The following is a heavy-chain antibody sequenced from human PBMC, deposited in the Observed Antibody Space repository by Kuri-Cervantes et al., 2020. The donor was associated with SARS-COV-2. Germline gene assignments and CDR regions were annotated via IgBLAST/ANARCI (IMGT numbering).Heavy chain of an antibody. V-gene: IGHV4-4*07. D-gene: IGHD6-19*01. Sequence: SETLSLTCTVSGGSISSYYWSWIRQPAGKGLEWIGRIYTSGSTNYNPSLKSRVTMSVDTSKNQFSLKLSSVTAADTAVYYCARNSGYISGWFYYYYYMDVWGKGTTVTVSS. CDR1: GGSISSYY. CDR2: IYTSGST. CDR3: ARNSGYISGWFYYYYYMDV. J-gene: IGHJ6*03.